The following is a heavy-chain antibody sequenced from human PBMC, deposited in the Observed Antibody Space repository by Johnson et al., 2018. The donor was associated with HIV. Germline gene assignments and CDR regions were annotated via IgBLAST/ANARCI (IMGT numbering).Heavy chain of an antibody. CDR1: GFTFSSYA. J-gene: IGHJ3*02. CDR2: ISYDGSNK. Sequence: QVQLVESGGGVVQPGRSPRLSCAASGFTFSSYAMHWVRQAPGKGLEWVAVISYDGSNKYYADSVKGRFTISRDNSKNTLYLQMNSLRAEDTAVYYCALLRGAAGDDAFDIWGQGTMVTVSS. V-gene: IGHV3-30*04. CDR3: ALLRGAAGDDAFDI. D-gene: IGHD6-13*01.